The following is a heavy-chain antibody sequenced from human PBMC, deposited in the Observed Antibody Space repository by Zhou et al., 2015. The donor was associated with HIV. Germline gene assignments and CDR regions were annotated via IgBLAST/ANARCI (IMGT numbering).Heavy chain of an antibody. CDR1: GFTFSNHD. Sequence: EVQLVESGGGLVQPGGSLRLSCAASGFTFSNHDMHWVRQAPGKGLEYVASINSIGVITYYGGSVKGRFTISRDNSKNMLYLQMGSLRVEDMAVYYCARDQRGSSWHRSSGMDVWGQGTTVTVSS. CDR3: ARDQRGSSWHRSSGMDV. V-gene: IGHV3-64*07. J-gene: IGHJ6*02. D-gene: IGHD6-13*01. CDR2: INSIGVIT.